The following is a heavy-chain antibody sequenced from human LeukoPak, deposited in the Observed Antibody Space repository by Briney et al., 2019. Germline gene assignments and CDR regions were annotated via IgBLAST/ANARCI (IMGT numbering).Heavy chain of an antibody. V-gene: IGHV3-48*03. CDR3: ARAGGYYDSSGYYYVPPNWFDP. CDR2: ISSSSSTI. D-gene: IGHD3-22*01. Sequence: GGSLRLSCAASGFTFSNYEMNWVRQAPGKGLEWVSYISSSSSTIYYADSVKGRFTISRDNAKNSLYLQMNSLRAEDTAVYYCARAGGYYDSSGYYYVPPNWFDPWGQGTLVTVSS. CDR1: GFTFSNYE. J-gene: IGHJ5*02.